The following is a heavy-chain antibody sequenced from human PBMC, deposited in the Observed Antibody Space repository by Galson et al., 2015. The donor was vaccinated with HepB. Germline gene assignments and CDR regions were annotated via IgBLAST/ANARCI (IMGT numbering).Heavy chain of an antibody. CDR3: ATCGGDCYLGPGDAFDI. Sequence: SVKVSCKASGYTFTDYYIHWVRQAPGQGLDWMGWINPNSGATNYAQKFQGRVTMTRDTSISTAYMELSRLRSGDTAVYYCATCGGDCYLGPGDAFDIWGQGTMVTVSS. D-gene: IGHD2-21*02. CDR1: GYTFTDYY. J-gene: IGHJ3*02. V-gene: IGHV1-2*02. CDR2: INPNSGAT.